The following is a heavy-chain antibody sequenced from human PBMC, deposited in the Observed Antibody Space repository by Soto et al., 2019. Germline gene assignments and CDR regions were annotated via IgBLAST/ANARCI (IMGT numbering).Heavy chain of an antibody. CDR3: AKEVAVAGDFDY. V-gene: IGHV3-30*18. CDR1: GFTFSSYG. CDR2: ISSDGNTK. J-gene: IGHJ4*01. D-gene: IGHD6-19*01. Sequence: RLSCVASGFTFSSYGIHWVRQAPGKGLEWVAVISSDGNTKYYADSVKGRFTISRDNSKNTLYLQMDSLRPEDTAVYYCAKEVAVAGDFDYWGLGTLVTVSS.